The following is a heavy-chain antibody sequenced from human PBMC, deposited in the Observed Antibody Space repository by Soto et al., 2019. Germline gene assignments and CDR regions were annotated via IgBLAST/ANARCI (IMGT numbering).Heavy chain of an antibody. J-gene: IGHJ6*02. CDR3: ARDRGDIVVVPAAIGYYYYYGMDV. D-gene: IGHD2-2*02. V-gene: IGHV1-69*13. CDR1: GGTFSSYA. CDR2: IIPIFGTA. Sequence: RASVKVSCKASGGTFSSYAISWVRQAPGQGLEWMGGIIPIFGTANYAQKFQGRVTITADESTSTAYMELSSLRSEDTAVYYCARDRGDIVVVPAAIGYYYYYGMDVWGQGTTVTVSS.